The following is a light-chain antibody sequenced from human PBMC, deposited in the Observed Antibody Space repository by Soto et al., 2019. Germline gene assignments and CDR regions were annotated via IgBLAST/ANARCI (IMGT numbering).Light chain of an antibody. V-gene: IGKV3-15*01. CDR2: GAY. CDR3: QQYNDWPIT. J-gene: IGKJ5*01. Sequence: EIVITQSPAPLSVSSGGRATVFCWASQTVRSNLAWYQQTPGQAHRLLIYGAYTRATGFQARFSGSGSGTEFTLTIRSLQSEDFAVYYCQQYNDWPITFGQGTRLEI. CDR1: QTVRSN.